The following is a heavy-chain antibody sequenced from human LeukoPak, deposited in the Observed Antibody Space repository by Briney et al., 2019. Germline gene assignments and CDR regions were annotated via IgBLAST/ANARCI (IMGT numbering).Heavy chain of an antibody. CDR1: GGSISSYY. J-gene: IGHJ4*02. V-gene: IGHV4-59*08. CDR3: ARLGFSNSGSYLAPSDY. Sequence: PSETLSLTCTVSGGSISSYYWSWIRQPPGKGLEWIGYIYYSGGTNYNPSLKSRVTISVDTSKNQFSLKLSSVTAADTAVYYCARLGFSNSGSYLAPSDYWGQGTLVTVSS. CDR2: IYYSGGT. D-gene: IGHD1-26*01.